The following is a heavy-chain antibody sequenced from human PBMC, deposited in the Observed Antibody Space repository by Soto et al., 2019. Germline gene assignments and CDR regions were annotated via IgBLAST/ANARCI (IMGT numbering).Heavy chain of an antibody. CDR1: GFTFSSYA. CDR3: AKDPPRYYYDNSSAPWFDP. V-gene: IGHV3-23*01. CDR2: ISGSGGST. J-gene: IGHJ5*02. D-gene: IGHD3-22*01. Sequence: EVQLLESGGGLVQPGGSLRLSCAASGFTFSSYAMSWVRQAPGKGLEWVSAISGSGGSTYYADSVKGRFTISSDNSKNTLYLQMNSLRAEDTAVYYCAKDPPRYYYDNSSAPWFDPWGQGTLVTVSS.